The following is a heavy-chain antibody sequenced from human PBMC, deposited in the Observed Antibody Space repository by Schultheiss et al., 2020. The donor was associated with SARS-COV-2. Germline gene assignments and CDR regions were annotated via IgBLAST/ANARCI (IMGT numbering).Heavy chain of an antibody. J-gene: IGHJ4*02. V-gene: IGHV3-53*01. CDR1: GFTVSSNY. CDR3: AKDPSVAARPTYFDY. Sequence: GESLKISCAASGFTVSSNYMSWVRQAPGKGLEWVSVIYSGGSTYYADSVKGRFTISRDNSKNTLYLQMNSLRAEDTAVYYCAKDPSVAARPTYFDYWGQGTLVTVSS. CDR2: IYSGGST. D-gene: IGHD6-6*01.